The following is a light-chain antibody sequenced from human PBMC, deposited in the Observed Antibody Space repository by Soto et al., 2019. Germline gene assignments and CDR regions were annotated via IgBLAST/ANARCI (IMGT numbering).Light chain of an antibody. CDR3: QQYDRSPLIT. V-gene: IGKV3-20*01. J-gene: IGKJ4*01. CDR1: QTVNSNY. Sequence: EIVLTQSPGTLSLSPGERATLSCRASQTVNSNYLAWYQLRAGQAPRLLIYGASTRAADIPDRFSGSGSGTDFTLTISRLEPEDFAVYYCQQYDRSPLITFGGGTKVEIK. CDR2: GAS.